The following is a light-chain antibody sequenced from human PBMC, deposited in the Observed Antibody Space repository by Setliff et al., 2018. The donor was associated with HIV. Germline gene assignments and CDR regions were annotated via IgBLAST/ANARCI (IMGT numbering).Light chain of an antibody. Sequence: QSVLTRPPSASGSPGQSVTISCTGTSSDVGAYNYVSWHQQHPGKAPKLMIYEVNKRPSGVPDRFSGSKSGNTASLTVSGLQAEDEADYYCTSYAGSNNFVVFGGGTKVTVL. CDR2: EVN. J-gene: IGLJ2*01. V-gene: IGLV2-8*01. CDR3: TSYAGSNNFVV. CDR1: SSDVGAYNY.